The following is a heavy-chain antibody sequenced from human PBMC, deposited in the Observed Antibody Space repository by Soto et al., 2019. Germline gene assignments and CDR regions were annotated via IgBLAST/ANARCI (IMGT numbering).Heavy chain of an antibody. CDR2: ISYDGSNK. CDR1: GFTFSSYG. CDR3: AKAPDILTDGDDMDV. D-gene: IGHD3-9*01. V-gene: IGHV3-30*18. Sequence: GGSLRLSCAASGFTFSSYGMHWVRQAPGKGLEWVAVISYDGSNKYYADSVKGRFTISRDNSKNTLYLQMNSLRAEDTAVYYCAKAPDILTDGDDMDVWGQGTTVTVSS. J-gene: IGHJ6*02.